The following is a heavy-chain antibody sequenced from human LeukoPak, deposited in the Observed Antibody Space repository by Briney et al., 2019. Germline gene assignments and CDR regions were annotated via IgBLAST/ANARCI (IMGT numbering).Heavy chain of an antibody. D-gene: IGHD3-3*01. CDR1: GFTFSSYS. V-gene: IGHV3-48*02. Sequence: AGSLRLSCAASGFTFSSYSMNWVRQAPGKGLEWVSYISSTSRTIYYADSVKGRYTISRDNAKNSLYLQMNSLRDEDTAVYYCVRVDKSGLDFDYWGQGTLVTVSS. CDR2: ISSTSRTI. CDR3: VRVDKSGLDFDY. J-gene: IGHJ4*02.